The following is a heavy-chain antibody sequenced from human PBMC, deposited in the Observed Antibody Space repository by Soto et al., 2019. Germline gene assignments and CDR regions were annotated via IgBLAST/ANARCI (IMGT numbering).Heavy chain of an antibody. J-gene: IGHJ4*02. CDR1: GYSFTNYW. Sequence: PGEALKISCKGSGYSFTNYWIAWVRQMPGKGLEWMGIIYPGNSDTKYSPSFQGQVTISVDKSISTAYLHWSSLKASDTAIYYCAKHTAGSRCPGFADWGEGTVVTVS. CDR3: AKHTAGSRCPGFAD. CDR2: IYPGNSDT. V-gene: IGHV5-51*01.